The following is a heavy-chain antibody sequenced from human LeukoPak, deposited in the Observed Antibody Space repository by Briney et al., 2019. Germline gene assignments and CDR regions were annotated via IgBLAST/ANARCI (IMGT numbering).Heavy chain of an antibody. V-gene: IGHV4-34*01. CDR1: GGSLSGYY. J-gene: IGHJ6*02. D-gene: IGHD2-2*01. CDR2: INHSGST. Sequence: SETLSLTCAVYGGSLSGYYWSWIRQPPGKGLEWIGEINHSGSTNYNPSLKSRVTISVDTSKNQFSLKLSSVTAADTAVYYCARAIRDCSSTSCYLTLIDYYYYGMDVWGQGTTVTVSS. CDR3: ARAIRDCSSTSCYLTLIDYYYYGMDV.